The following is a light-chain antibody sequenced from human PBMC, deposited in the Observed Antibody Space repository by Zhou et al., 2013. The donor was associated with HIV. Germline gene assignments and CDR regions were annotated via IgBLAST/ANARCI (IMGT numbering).Light chain of an antibody. CDR1: KLGDKY. J-gene: IGLJ2*01. Sequence: SYELTQPPSVSVSPGQTARITCSGEKLGDKYACWYQQKPGQSPVLVIYQDIKRPSGIPERFSGSNSGNTATLTISGTQAMDEADYYCQAWDSSAAVFGEGTKLTVL. CDR3: QAWDSSAAV. V-gene: IGLV3-1*01. CDR2: QDI.